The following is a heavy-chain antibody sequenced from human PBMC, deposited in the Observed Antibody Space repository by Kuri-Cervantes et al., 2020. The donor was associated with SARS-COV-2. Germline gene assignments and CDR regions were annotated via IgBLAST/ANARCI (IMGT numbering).Heavy chain of an antibody. CDR2: IIPIFGTA. J-gene: IGHJ5*02. CDR3: ARTRGANIVVVPAAISAWFDP. D-gene: IGHD2-2*01. CDR1: GGTFSSYA. V-gene: IGHV1-69*06. Sequence: SVNVSCKASGGTFSSYAISWVRQAPGQGLEWMGGIIPIFGTANYAQKFQGRVTITADKSTSTAYMELSSLRSEDTAVYYCARTRGANIVVVPAAISAWFDPWGQGTLVTVSS.